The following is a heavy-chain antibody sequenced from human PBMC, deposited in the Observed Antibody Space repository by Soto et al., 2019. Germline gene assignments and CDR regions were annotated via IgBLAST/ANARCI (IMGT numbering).Heavy chain of an antibody. Sequence: PGGSLRLSCAASGFTFSSYAMHWVRQAPGKGLEWVAVISYDGSNKYYADSVKGRFTISRDNSKNTLYLQMNGLRAEDTAVYYCAKDPSRSAGTADYWGQGTLVTVSS. J-gene: IGHJ4*02. CDR3: AKDPSRSAGTADY. CDR2: ISYDGSNK. D-gene: IGHD1-1*01. CDR1: GFTFSSYA. V-gene: IGHV3-30*04.